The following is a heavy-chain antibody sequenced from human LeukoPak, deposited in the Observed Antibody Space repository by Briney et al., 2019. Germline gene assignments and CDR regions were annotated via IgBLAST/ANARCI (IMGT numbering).Heavy chain of an antibody. Sequence: PSETLSLTCTVSGGSISISSYYWGWIRQPSGKGLEWIGTIYYSGSTYYNPSLKSRVTISVDTSKNQFSLKLSSVTAADTAVYYCAREDTASGYWGQGTLVTVSS. D-gene: IGHD5-18*01. J-gene: IGHJ4*02. V-gene: IGHV4-39*07. CDR3: AREDTASGY. CDR2: IYYSGST. CDR1: GGSISISSYY.